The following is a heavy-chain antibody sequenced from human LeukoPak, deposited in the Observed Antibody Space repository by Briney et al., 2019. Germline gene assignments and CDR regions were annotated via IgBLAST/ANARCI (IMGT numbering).Heavy chain of an antibody. V-gene: IGHV1-8*01. D-gene: IGHD3-16*01. CDR3: ARGRGGSRVYYYYGMDV. Sequence: AASVTVSCKASGYTFTSYDINWVRQATGQGLEWMGWMNPNSGNTGYAQKFQGRVTMTRNTSISTAYMELSSLRSEDTAVYYCARGRGGSRVYYYYGMDVWGQGTTVTVSS. CDR2: MNPNSGNT. CDR1: GYTFTSYD. J-gene: IGHJ6*02.